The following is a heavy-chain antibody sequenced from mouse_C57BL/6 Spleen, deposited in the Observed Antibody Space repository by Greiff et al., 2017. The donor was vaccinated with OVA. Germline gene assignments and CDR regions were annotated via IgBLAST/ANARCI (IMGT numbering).Heavy chain of an antibody. V-gene: IGHV14-4*01. J-gene: IGHJ2*01. D-gene: IGHD1-1*01. CDR3: TTGTVVPNFDY. CDR2: IDPENGDT. CDR1: GFNIKDDY. Sequence: VQLKQSGAELVRPGASVKLSCTASGFNIKDDYMHWVKQRPEQGLEWIGWIDPENGDTEYASKFQGKATITADTSSNPAYLQLSSLTSEDTAVYYCTTGTVVPNFDYWGQGTTLTVSS.